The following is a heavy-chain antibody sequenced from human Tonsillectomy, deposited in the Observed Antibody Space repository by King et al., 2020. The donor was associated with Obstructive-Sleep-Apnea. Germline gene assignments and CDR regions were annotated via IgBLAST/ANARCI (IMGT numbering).Heavy chain of an antibody. CDR1: GFTFRCYC. V-gene: IGHV3-30*03. J-gene: IGHJ4*02. Sequence: VQLVESGGGVVQPGRSLRLACAASGFTFRCYCMPRVRQAPGKGRDWVALISYDGSNKFYADSVKGRLTIASDTAKNTLYLQMSSLRAEDTAVYYCASAAMRAPAFDYWGQGTLVTVSS. D-gene: IGHD2-2*01. CDR2: ISYDGSNK. CDR3: ASAAMRAPAFDY.